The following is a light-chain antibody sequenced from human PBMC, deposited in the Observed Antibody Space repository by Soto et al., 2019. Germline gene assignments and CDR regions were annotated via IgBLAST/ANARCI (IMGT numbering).Light chain of an antibody. J-gene: IGKJ5*01. CDR2: AAS. Sequence: DIQLTQSPSFLSASVGDRVTITCRASQGISSYLAWYQQKPGNAPKLLIFAASTLQSGVPSRFNGSGSGTEFTLPFSSLQPEDFATYYRQQLNSYPIAFGQGTRLEIK. CDR3: QQLNSYPIA. V-gene: IGKV1-9*01. CDR1: QGISSY.